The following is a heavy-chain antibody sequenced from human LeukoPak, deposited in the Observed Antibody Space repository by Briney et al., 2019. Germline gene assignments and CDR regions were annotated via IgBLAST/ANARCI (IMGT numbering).Heavy chain of an antibody. V-gene: IGHV4-61*01. CDR1: GFSISSGYY. D-gene: IGHD3-22*01. J-gene: IGHJ6*03. CDR2: IYYSGST. CDR3: ARAGYYYDSSGYYRYYYYYYMDV. Sequence: PSETLSLTCTVSGFSISSGYYWSWIRQPPGKGLEWIGYIYYSGSTNYNPSLKSRVTISVDTSKNQFSLKLSSVTAADTAVYCCARAGYYYDSSGYYRYYYYYYMDVWGKGTTVTISS.